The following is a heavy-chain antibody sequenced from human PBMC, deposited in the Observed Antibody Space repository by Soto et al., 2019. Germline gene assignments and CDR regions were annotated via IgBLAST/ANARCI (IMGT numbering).Heavy chain of an antibody. J-gene: IGHJ6*03. D-gene: IGHD2-2*01. CDR1: GFTVSSNY. V-gene: IGHV3-66*01. Sequence: GGSLRLSCAASGFTVSSNYMSWVRQAPGKGLEWVSVIYSGGSTYYADSVKGRFTISRDNSKNTLYLQMNSLRAEDTAVYYCARVGCSSTSCFPAYYYYYMDVWGKGTTVTVSS. CDR2: IYSGGST. CDR3: ARVGCSSTSCFPAYYYYYMDV.